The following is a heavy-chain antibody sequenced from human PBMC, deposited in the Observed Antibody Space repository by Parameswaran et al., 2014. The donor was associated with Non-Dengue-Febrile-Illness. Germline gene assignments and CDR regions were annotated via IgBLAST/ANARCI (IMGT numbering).Heavy chain of an antibody. J-gene: IGHJ4*02. V-gene: IGHV2-26*01. CDR2: IFSNDEK. Sequence: RWIRQPPGKALEWLAHIFSNDEKSYSTSLKSRLTISKDTSKSQVVLTMTNMDPVDTATYYCARAKDEYGDERGFDYWGQGTLVTVSS. CDR3: ARAKDEYGDERGFDY. D-gene: IGHD4-17*01.